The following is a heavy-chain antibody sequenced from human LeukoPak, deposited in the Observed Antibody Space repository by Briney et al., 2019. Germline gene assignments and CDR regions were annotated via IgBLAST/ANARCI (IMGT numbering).Heavy chain of an antibody. V-gene: IGHV1-46*01. J-gene: IGHJ4*02. Sequence: GASVKVSCKASGYSFTNYDINWVRQATGQGLEWMGIINPSGGTTNYAQKLQGRVTMTTDTSTSTAYMELRSLRSDDTAVYYCARDRRVRVLVPDYWGQGTLVTVSS. D-gene: IGHD6-13*01. CDR1: GYSFTNYD. CDR3: ARDRRVRVLVPDY. CDR2: INPSGGTT.